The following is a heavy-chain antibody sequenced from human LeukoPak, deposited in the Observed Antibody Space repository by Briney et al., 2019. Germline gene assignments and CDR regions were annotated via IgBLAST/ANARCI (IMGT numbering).Heavy chain of an antibody. D-gene: IGHD3-10*01. J-gene: IGHJ4*02. V-gene: IGHV1-8*02. CDR1: GYTFTGYY. CDR2: TNPNSGNT. CDR3: ARANYYGSGKKDLDY. Sequence: ASVKVSCKASGYTFTGYYMHWVRQAPGQGLEWMGWTNPNSGNTGYAQKFQGRVTMTRNTSMSTAYMELNSLRSEDTAVYYCARANYYGSGKKDLDYWGQGTLVTVSS.